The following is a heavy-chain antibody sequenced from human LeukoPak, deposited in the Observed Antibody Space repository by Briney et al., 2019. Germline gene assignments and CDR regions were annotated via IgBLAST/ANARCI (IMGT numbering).Heavy chain of an antibody. D-gene: IGHD3-10*01. CDR3: ATFGGSSRV. J-gene: IGHJ4*02. CDR2: MNPNSGNT. Sequence: GASVKVSCKASGYTFTGYYIYWVRQAPGQGLEWMGWMNPNSGNTGYAQKFQGRVTMTRNTSISTAYMELSSLRSEDTAVYYCATFGGSSRVWGQGTLVTVSS. V-gene: IGHV1-8*01. CDR1: GYTFTGYY.